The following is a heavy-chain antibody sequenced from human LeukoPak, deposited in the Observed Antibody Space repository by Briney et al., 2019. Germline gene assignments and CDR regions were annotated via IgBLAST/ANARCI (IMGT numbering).Heavy chain of an antibody. D-gene: IGHD3-22*01. V-gene: IGHV3-48*03. CDR2: LSSSGSAF. Sequence: QPGGSLRLSCEDSGFTFRSYEMNWVRQAPGKGLEWIAYLSSSGSAFSYADSVKGRFTISRDNSKNTLYLQMNSLRAEDTAVYYCTWSGYYYDSSGYYPLGYYMDVWGKGTTVTISS. J-gene: IGHJ6*03. CDR1: GFTFRSYE. CDR3: TWSGYYYDSSGYYPLGYYMDV.